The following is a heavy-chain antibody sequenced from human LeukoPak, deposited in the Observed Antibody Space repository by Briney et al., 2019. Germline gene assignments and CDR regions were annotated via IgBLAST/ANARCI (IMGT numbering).Heavy chain of an antibody. J-gene: IGHJ3*02. CDR3: ARDRDPGYNDSSGYRRVNAFDI. CDR1: GFTFSSYE. D-gene: IGHD3-22*01. V-gene: IGHV3-48*03. CDR2: ITTSGSTK. Sequence: GGSLRLSCAASGFTFSSYEMNWVRQAPGKGLEWVSYITTSGSTKYCADSVKGRFTISRDNAKNSLYLQMNSLRAEDTAVYFCARDRDPGYNDSSGYRRVNAFDIWGQGTRVTVSS.